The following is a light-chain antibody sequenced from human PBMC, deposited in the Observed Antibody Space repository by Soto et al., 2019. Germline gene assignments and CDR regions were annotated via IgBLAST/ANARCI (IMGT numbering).Light chain of an antibody. J-gene: IGKJ1*01. CDR2: DAS. CDR3: QQYTSHFTWT. CDR1: QSISSW. V-gene: IGKV1-5*01. Sequence: DIQMTQSPSTLSASVGDRVTITCRASQSISSWLAWYQQKPGKAPKLLIYDASSLESGVPSRFSGSGSGTEFTLTISSLQPDDFATYYCQQYTSHFTWTLGQGSKV.